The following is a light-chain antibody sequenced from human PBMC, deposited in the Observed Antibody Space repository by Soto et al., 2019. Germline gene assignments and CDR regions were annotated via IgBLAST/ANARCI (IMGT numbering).Light chain of an antibody. CDR3: LLSYNGARV. Sequence: QTVVTQEPSLSVSPGGTVTLTCGSSTGGVTSGHYPYWFQQKPGQAPRTLMYDTSNKHSWTPARFSGSLLGGQAALTLSGAQPEDEAEYYCLLSYNGARVFGGGTKLTVL. J-gene: IGLJ2*01. V-gene: IGLV7-46*01. CDR1: TGGVTSGHY. CDR2: DTS.